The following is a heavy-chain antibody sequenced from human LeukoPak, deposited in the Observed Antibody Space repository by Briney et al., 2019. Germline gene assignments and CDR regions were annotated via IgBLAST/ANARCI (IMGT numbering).Heavy chain of an antibody. Sequence: ASVKVACKTSGYTFTNYYIDWVRQAPGQGLEWMGRIDPNTGGTKSAKNFQGRVTMTRDTSISTAYMALSGLRSDDTAVYCCASLYDIVGTTVDYWGQGTLVTVSS. D-gene: IGHD1-26*01. J-gene: IGHJ4*02. CDR2: IDPNTGGT. V-gene: IGHV1-2*06. CDR1: GYTFTNYY. CDR3: ASLYDIVGTTVDY.